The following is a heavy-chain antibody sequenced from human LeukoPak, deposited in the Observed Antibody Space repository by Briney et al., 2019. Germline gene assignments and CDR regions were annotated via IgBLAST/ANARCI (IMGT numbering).Heavy chain of an antibody. CDR1: GFTFSSYS. D-gene: IGHD2-2*01. CDR3: ARLYCSSTSCYYFDY. CDR2: INSSSSYI. J-gene: IGHJ4*02. Sequence: NPGGSLRLSCAASGFTFSSYSMNWVRQAPGKGLEWVSSINSSSSYIYYADSVKGRFTISRDNAKNSLYLQMNSLRAEDTAVYYCARLYCSSTSCYYFDYWGQGTLVTVSS. V-gene: IGHV3-21*01.